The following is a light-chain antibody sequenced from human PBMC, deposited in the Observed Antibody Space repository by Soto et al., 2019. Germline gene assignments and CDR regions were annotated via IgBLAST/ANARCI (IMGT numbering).Light chain of an antibody. J-gene: IGKJ2*01. Sequence: DIQMTQSPSSLSASVGDRVTITCRASQGIRNDLGWYQQKPGKAPKRLIYAASSLQSGVPSRFSGSGSGTEFTLTISNLQSEDFAVYYCQQYNNWPPITFGQGTKLEIK. CDR2: AAS. CDR3: QQYNNWPPIT. CDR1: QGIRND. V-gene: IGKV1-17*02.